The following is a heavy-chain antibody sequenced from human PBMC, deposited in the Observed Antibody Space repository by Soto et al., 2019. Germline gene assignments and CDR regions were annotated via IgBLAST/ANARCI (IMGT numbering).Heavy chain of an antibody. CDR3: ATGVIWIGYFTVDS. Sequence: ASVKVSCKASGGSFGKSATNWVRQTPGQGLEWLGGFIPVYRTLNYAQKFQGRVTITADESTGTAYMMLSSLASDDTAVYYCATGVIWIGYFTVDSWGQGTRVTVSS. V-gene: IGHV1-69*13. CDR1: GGSFGKSA. J-gene: IGHJ4*02. CDR2: FIPVYRTL. D-gene: IGHD3-3*01.